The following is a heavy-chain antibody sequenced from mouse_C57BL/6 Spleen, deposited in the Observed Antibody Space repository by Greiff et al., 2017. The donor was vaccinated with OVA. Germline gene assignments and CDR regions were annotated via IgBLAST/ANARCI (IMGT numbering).Heavy chain of an antibody. Sequence: VQLQQPGAELVKPGASVKLSCKASGYTFTSYWMHWVKQRPGQGLEWIGMIHPNSGSTNYNEKFKSKATLTVDKSSSTAYMQLSSLTSEDSAVYYCAPIYYGNSYYFDYWGQGTTLTVSS. J-gene: IGHJ2*01. D-gene: IGHD2-1*01. CDR3: APIYYGNSYYFDY. V-gene: IGHV1-64*01. CDR1: GYTFTSYW. CDR2: IHPNSGST.